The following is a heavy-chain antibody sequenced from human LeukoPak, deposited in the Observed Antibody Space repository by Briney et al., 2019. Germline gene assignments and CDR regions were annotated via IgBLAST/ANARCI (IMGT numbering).Heavy chain of an antibody. CDR3: ARDRTLRYCSGGSCHSLEY. D-gene: IGHD2-15*01. CDR1: GFTFSDYY. Sequence: GGSLRLSCAASGFTFSDYYMSWIRQAPGKGLEWVSYISTSGTTIYYADSVKGRFTISRDNAKNSLFLQMNSLRAEDTAIYYCARDRTLRYCSGGSCHSLEYWGQGILVTVSS. CDR2: ISTSGTTI. V-gene: IGHV3-11*04. J-gene: IGHJ4*02.